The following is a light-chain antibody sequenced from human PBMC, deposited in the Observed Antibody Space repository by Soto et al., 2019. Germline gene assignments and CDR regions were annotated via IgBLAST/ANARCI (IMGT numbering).Light chain of an antibody. CDR2: AAS. V-gene: IGKV3-15*01. Sequence: EIVMTQSPATLSVSPGERASLSCRASQSVSTNLAWYQQKPGQAPRLLIYAASARATDIPARFSGSGSGTEFTLTISRLEPEDFAIYYCQYYVTSPTFGGGTKVDIK. J-gene: IGKJ4*01. CDR3: QYYVTSPT. CDR1: QSVSTN.